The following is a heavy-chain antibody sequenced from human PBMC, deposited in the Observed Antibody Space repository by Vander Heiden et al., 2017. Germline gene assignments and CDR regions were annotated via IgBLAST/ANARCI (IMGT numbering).Heavy chain of an antibody. D-gene: IGHD6-19*01. V-gene: IGHV3-33*01. CDR3: ARDSGSGWLGDY. CDR2: IWYDGSNK. J-gene: IGHJ4*02. Sequence: HVQLVVSGRGVVQPGRSLRLACAASGFTFSSYGMHWVSQDPGKALTAVAVIWYDGSNKNYADSVKGRFTISRDNSKNTLYLQMNSLRAEDTAVYYCARDSGSGWLGDYWGQGTLVTVSS. CDR1: GFTFSSYG.